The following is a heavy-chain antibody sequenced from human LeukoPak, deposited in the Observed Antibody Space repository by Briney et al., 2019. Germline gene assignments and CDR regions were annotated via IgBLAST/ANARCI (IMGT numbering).Heavy chain of an antibody. J-gene: IGHJ4*02. CDR1: GYTFTGYY. V-gene: IGHV1-2*02. D-gene: IGHD3-22*01. CDR2: INPNSGGT. CDR3: ARDRTHYYDSSGYYGY. Sequence: ASVKVSCKASGYTFTGYYMHCVRQAPGQGLEWMGWINPNSGGTNYAQKFQGRVTMTRDTSISTAYMELSRLRSDDTAVYYCARDRTHYYDSSGYYGYWGQGTLVTVSS.